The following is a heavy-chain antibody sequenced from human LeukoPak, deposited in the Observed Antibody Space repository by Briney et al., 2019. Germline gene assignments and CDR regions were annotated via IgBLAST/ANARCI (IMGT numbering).Heavy chain of an antibody. V-gene: IGHV4-34*01. J-gene: IGHJ3*02. D-gene: IGHD2-2*01. CDR2: INHSGST. Sequence: SETLSLTCAVYGGSFSGYYWSWIRQPPGKGLEWIGEINHSGSTNYNPSLKSRVTISVDTSKNQFSLKLSSVTAADTAVYYCARENIVVVPAAMRDAFDIWGQGTMVTVSS. CDR3: ARENIVVVPAAMRDAFDI. CDR1: GGSFSGYY.